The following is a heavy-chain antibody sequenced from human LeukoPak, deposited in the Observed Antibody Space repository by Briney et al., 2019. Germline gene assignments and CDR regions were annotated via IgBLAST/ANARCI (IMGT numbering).Heavy chain of an antibody. CDR1: GYTFTSYG. Sequence: SVQVSCKASGYTFTSYGINWVRQAPAQGLKWMGRIIPIFATANYAQQFQDRVTITTDGSMSTAYMELSKLRTEDTAIYCCATLGTSVDFWGQGTLVTVCS. J-gene: IGHJ4*02. CDR2: IIPIFATA. CDR3: ATLGTSVDF. V-gene: IGHV1-69*05. D-gene: IGHD7-27*01.